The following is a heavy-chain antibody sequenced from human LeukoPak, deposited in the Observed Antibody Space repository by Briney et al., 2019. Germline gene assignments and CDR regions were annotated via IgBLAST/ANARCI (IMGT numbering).Heavy chain of an antibody. V-gene: IGHV4-30-2*01. CDR1: GGSISSGGYS. CDR2: IYHSGST. J-gene: IGHJ4*02. Sequence: SQTLSLTCAVSGGSISSGGYSWSWIRQPPGKGLEWIGYIYHSGSTYYNPSLKSRVTISVDRSKNQFSLKLSSVTAADTAVYYCARLRHDYSNHVGDWGQGTLVTVSS. D-gene: IGHD4-11*01. CDR3: ARLRHDYSNHVGD.